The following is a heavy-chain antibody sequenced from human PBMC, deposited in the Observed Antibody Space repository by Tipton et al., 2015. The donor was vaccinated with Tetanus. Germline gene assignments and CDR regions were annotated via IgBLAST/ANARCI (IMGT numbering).Heavy chain of an antibody. V-gene: IGHV4-39*01. CDR1: GGSISSSSYY. CDR3: ARLSNWFDP. CDR2: IYYSGST. Sequence: TLSLTCTVSGGSISSSSYYWGWIRQPPGKGLEWIGSIYYSGSTYYNPSLKSRVTISVDTSKNQFSLKLSSVTAADTAVYYCARLSNWFDPWGQGTLVTVSS. J-gene: IGHJ5*02.